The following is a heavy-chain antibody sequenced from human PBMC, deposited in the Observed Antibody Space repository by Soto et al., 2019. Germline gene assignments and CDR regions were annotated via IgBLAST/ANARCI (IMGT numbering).Heavy chain of an antibody. CDR3: ARGGGRLGFCSTTSCSLNVFDS. J-gene: IGHJ3*02. D-gene: IGHD2-2*01. CDR2: ISSYNGNT. CDR1: GYTFTSYG. Sequence: ASVKVSWKASGYTFTSYGISWVRQAPGQGLEWMGWISSYNGNTTYAQKLQGRVTVTTDTSTSTAYMELRSLRSDDTAVYYCARGGGRLGFCSTTSCSLNVFDSWGQRSL. V-gene: IGHV1-18*01.